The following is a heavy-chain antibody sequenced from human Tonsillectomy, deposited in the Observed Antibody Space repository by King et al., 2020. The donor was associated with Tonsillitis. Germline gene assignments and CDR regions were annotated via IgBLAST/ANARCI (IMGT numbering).Heavy chain of an antibody. CDR1: GGSISSSDHY. V-gene: IGHV4-39*01. D-gene: IGHD2-15*01. CDR2: MYYSGTI. J-gene: IGHJ4*02. CDR3: ARSVSGSFDY. Sequence: QLQESGPGVVKPSETLSLTCTVSGGSISSSDHYWAWIRQPPGKGLEWIGYMYYSGTIFYNPSLKSRITISGGTPENRFSLKLSSVTAADAAVYFCARSVSGSFDYWGQGALVTVSS.